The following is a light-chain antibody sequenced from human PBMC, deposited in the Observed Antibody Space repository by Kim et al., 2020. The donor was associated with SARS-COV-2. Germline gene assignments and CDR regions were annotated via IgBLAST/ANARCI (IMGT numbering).Light chain of an antibody. Sequence: GDSFTITFRASQSISNWLAWYQKKPGKAPKLLIYKACSLESGVPSRFSGSGSGTAFTLTISSLQPDYVANYYCQQYNTYWTFAQGTKVDIK. V-gene: IGKV1-5*03. CDR2: KAC. J-gene: IGKJ1*01. CDR3: QQYNTYWT. CDR1: QSISNW.